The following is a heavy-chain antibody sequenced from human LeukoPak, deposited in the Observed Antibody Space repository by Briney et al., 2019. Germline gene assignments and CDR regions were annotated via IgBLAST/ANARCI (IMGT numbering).Heavy chain of an antibody. D-gene: IGHD3-10*01. Sequence: SETLSLTCTVSGGSISYYYWSWIRQPPGKGLEWIGYIYYSGSTNYNPSLKSRVTLSVDTSKNQFSLRLTSVTAADTALYYCARDAELLRFDYWGQGTLVTVSS. CDR3: ARDAELLRFDY. V-gene: IGHV4-59*01. J-gene: IGHJ4*02. CDR2: IYYSGST. CDR1: GGSISYYY.